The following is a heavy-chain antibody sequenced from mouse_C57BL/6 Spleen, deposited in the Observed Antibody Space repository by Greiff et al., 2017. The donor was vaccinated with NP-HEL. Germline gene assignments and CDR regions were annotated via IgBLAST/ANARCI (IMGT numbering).Heavy chain of an antibody. CDR3: ARGLRPHWYFDV. CDR2: IDPSDSET. D-gene: IGHD2-2*01. CDR1: GYTFTSYW. V-gene: IGHV1-52*01. Sequence: VKLQESGAELVRPGSSVKLSCKASGYTFTSYWMHWVKQRPIQGLEWIGNIDPSDSETHYNQKFKDKATLTVDKSSSTAYMQLSSLTSEDSAVYYCARGLRPHWYFDVWGTGTTVTVSS. J-gene: IGHJ1*03.